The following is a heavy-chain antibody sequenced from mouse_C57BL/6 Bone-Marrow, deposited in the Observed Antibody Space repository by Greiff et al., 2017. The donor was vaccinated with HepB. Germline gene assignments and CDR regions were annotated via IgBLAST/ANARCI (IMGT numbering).Heavy chain of an antibody. CDR1: GYTFTSYW. CDR3: ARGVITTVVTPYYFDY. D-gene: IGHD1-1*01. CDR2: IDPSDSYT. Sequence: QVQLQQPGAELVKPGASVKLSCKASGYTFTSYWMQWVKPRPGQGLEWIGEIDPSDSYTNYNQKFKGKATLTVDTSSSTAYMQLSSLTSEDSAVYYCARGVITTVVTPYYFDYWGQGTTLTVSS. V-gene: IGHV1-50*01. J-gene: IGHJ2*01.